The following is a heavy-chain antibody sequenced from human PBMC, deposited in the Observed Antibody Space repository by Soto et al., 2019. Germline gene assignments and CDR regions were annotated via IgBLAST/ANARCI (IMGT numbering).Heavy chain of an antibody. D-gene: IGHD3-3*01. CDR3: ARDFGITITGPD. CDR2: ISYDGSNK. V-gene: IGHV3-30-3*01. CDR1: GFTFSSYA. Sequence: GGSLRLSCAASGFTFSSYAMHWVRQAPGKGLEWVAVISYDGSNKYYADSVKGRFTISRDNSKNTLYLQMNSLRAEDTAVYYCARDFGITITGPDWGQGTLVTVSS. J-gene: IGHJ4*02.